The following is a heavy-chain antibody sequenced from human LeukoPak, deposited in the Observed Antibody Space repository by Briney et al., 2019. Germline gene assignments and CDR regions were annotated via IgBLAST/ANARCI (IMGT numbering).Heavy chain of an antibody. CDR3: ARDMGDFWSGYGGVDY. J-gene: IGHJ4*02. CDR1: ADSVSSNSAA. Sequence: SQTLSLTCAISADSVSSNSAAWNWIRQSPSRGLEWLGRTYYRSKWYNDYAVSVKSRITINPDTSKNQFSLQLNSVTPEDTAVYYCARDMGDFWSGYGGVDYWGQGTLVTVSS. V-gene: IGHV6-1*01. D-gene: IGHD3-3*01. CDR2: TYYRSKWYN.